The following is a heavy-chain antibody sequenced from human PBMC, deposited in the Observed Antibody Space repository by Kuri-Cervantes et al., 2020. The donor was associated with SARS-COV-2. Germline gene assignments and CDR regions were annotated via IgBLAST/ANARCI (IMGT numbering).Heavy chain of an antibody. CDR1: GFTLSDYY. Sequence: GESLKISCAASGFTLSDYYMSWIRQAPGKGLEWVSYISSSGSTIYYADSVKGRFTISRDNAKNSLYLQMNSLRAEDTAVYYCARAPPPASPRGGMDVWGQGTTVTVSS. CDR2: ISSSGSTI. D-gene: IGHD2-2*01. J-gene: IGHJ6*02. V-gene: IGHV3-11*01. CDR3: ARAPPPASPRGGMDV.